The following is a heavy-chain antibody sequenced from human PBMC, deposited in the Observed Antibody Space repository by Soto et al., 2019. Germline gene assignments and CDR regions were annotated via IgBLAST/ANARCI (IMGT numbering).Heavy chain of an antibody. D-gene: IGHD6-13*01. CDR3: ARSWVWPNYYYYYGMDV. CDR1: GYTFTSYA. V-gene: IGHV1-3*01. Sequence: GASVKVSCKASGYTFTSYAMHWVRQAPGQRLEWMGWINAGNGNTKYSQKFQGRVTITRDTSASTAYMELSSLRSEDTAVYYCARSWVWPNYYYYYGMDVWGQGTTVTVSS. CDR2: INAGNGNT. J-gene: IGHJ6*02.